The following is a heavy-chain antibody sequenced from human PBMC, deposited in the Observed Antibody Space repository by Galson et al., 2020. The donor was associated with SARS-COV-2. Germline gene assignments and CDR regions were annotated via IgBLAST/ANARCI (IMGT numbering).Heavy chain of an antibody. D-gene: IGHD5-18*01. Sequence: SETLSLTCTVSGGSISSGSYYWSWIRQPAGKGLEWIGRIYTSGSTNYNPSLKSRVTISVDTSKNQFSLKLSSVTAADTAVYYCAGGDTAMVPTFDYWGQGTLVTVSS. V-gene: IGHV4-61*02. CDR2: IYTSGST. CDR3: AGGDTAMVPTFDY. J-gene: IGHJ4*02. CDR1: GGSISSGSYY.